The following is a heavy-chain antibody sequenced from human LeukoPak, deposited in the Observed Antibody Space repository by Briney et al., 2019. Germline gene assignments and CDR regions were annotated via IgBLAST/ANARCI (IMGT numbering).Heavy chain of an antibody. V-gene: IGHV4-59*01. CDR3: ARGVREKNRGFLLYYYYYYMDV. CDR2: IYYSGST. D-gene: IGHD3-10*01. Sequence: SETLSLTCTVSGGSISGYYWSWIRQPPGKGLEWIGYIYYSGSTNYNPSLKSRVTISVDTSKNQFSLNLSSVTAADTAVYYCARGVREKNRGFLLYYYYYYMDVWGKGTTVTISS. J-gene: IGHJ6*03. CDR1: GGSISGYY.